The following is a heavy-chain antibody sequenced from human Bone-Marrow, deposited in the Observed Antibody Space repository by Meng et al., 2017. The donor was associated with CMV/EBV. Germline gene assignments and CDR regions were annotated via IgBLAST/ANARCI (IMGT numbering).Heavy chain of an antibody. V-gene: IGHV5-51*01. CDR3: ARHGGWYQLPDRY. Sequence: KVSCKGSGYSFTSYWIGWVRQMPGKGLEWMGIIYPGDSDTRYSPSFQGQVTIPADKSISTAYLQWSSLKASDTAMYYCARHGGWYQLPDRYWGQGTLVTVSS. D-gene: IGHD2-2*01. CDR2: IYPGDSDT. CDR1: GYSFTSYW. J-gene: IGHJ4*02.